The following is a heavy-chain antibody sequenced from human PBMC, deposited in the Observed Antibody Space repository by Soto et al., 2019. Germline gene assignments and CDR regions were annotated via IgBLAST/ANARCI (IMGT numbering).Heavy chain of an antibody. CDR2: IWYDGSNK. V-gene: IGHV3-33*01. Sequence: GGSLRLSCAASGFTFSSYGMHWVRQAPGKGLEWVAVIWYDGSNKYYADSVKGRFTISRDNSKNTLYLQMNSLRAEDTAVYYCARDIALVPAAIPVYYYYGMDVWGQGTTVTVSS. D-gene: IGHD2-2*01. CDR1: GFTFSSYG. CDR3: ARDIALVPAAIPVYYYYGMDV. J-gene: IGHJ6*02.